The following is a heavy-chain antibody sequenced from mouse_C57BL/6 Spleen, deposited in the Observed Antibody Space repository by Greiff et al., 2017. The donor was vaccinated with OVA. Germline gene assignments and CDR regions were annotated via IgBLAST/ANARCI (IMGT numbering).Heavy chain of an antibody. CDR3: ARPHYYGSSPYAMDY. J-gene: IGHJ4*01. CDR1: GYAFSSSW. CDR2: IYPGEGDT. Sequence: QVQLQQSGPELVKPGASVKISCKASGYAFSSSWMNWVKQRPGKGLEWIGRIYPGEGDTNYNGKFKGKATLTADKSSNTAYMQLSSLTSEDSAVYFCARPHYYGSSPYAMDYWGQGTSVTVSS. D-gene: IGHD1-1*01. V-gene: IGHV1-82*01.